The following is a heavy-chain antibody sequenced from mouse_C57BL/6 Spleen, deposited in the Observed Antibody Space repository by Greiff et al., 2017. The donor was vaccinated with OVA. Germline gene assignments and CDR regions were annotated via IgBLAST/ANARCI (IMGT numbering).Heavy chain of an antibody. Sequence: QVQLQQSGPELVKPGASVKISCKASGYAFSSSWMNWVKQRPGKGLEWIGRIYPGDGDTNYNGKFKGKATLTADKSSSTAYMQLSSLTSEDSAVYFCAEGGVVVPFDDWGQGTTLTVSS. CDR3: AEGGVVVPFDD. J-gene: IGHJ2*01. CDR1: GYAFSSSW. CDR2: IYPGDGDT. V-gene: IGHV1-82*01. D-gene: IGHD1-1*01.